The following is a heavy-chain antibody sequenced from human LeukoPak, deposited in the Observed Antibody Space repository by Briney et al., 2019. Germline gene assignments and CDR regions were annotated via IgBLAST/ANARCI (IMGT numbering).Heavy chain of an antibody. V-gene: IGHV3-23*01. D-gene: IGHD5-12*01. CDR2: ISGSGGST. CDR3: AKALGYENGGTDY. CDR1: GFSFSSFG. Sequence: GGTLRLSCAASGFSFSSFGMSWVRQAPGRGLEWVSGISGSGGSTDYADAVKDRFTISRDNAKNSLYLQMNSLRPEDTALYYCAKALGYENGGTDYWGQGTLVTVSS. J-gene: IGHJ4*02.